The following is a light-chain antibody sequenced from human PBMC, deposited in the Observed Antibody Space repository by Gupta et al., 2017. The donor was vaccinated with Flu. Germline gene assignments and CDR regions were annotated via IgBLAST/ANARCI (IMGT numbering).Light chain of an antibody. CDR2: ADS. CDR1: NIGSKS. J-gene: IGLJ3*02. Sequence: APGQTARITCGGNNIGSKSVHWYQQKPGLAPVLVVYADSDRPSGIPERFSGSNSGNTATLTISRVEAGDEADYYCQVWDSSSGGVFGGGNK. CDR3: QVWDSSSGGV. V-gene: IGLV3-21*02.